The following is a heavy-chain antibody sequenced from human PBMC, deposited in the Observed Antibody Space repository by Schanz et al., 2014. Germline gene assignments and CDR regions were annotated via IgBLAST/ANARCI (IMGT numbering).Heavy chain of an antibody. CDR1: GFTFSTHA. Sequence: VELVESGGGLVQPGGSLRLSCAASGFTFSTHAMHWVRQAPGKGLEWVALVSSDGNNDYYTDSVKGRFTISRDNSRNTLYLQMNSLRAEDTAVYYCARDGYSVVVISPTESFDIWGQGTMVTVSP. V-gene: IGHV3-30*03. D-gene: IGHD2-21*01. CDR2: VSSDGNND. J-gene: IGHJ3*02. CDR3: ARDGYSVVVISPTESFDI.